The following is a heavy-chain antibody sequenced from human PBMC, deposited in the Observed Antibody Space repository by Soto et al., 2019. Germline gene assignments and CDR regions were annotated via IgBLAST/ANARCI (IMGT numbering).Heavy chain of an antibody. J-gene: IGHJ4*02. V-gene: IGHV1-3*01. Sequence: QVQLVQSGAEVKKPGASVKVSCKASGYTFTSYAMHWVRQAPGQRLEWMGWINAGNGNTKYSQKFQGRVTITRDTSASTAYMELSSLRSEDTAVDYCARVIGDGYNFFFRGLGYWGQGTLVTVSS. CDR1: GYTFTSYA. D-gene: IGHD5-12*01. CDR3: ARVIGDGYNFFFRGLGY. CDR2: INAGNGNT.